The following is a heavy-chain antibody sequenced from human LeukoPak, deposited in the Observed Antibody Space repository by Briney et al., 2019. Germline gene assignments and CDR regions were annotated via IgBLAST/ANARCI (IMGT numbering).Heavy chain of an antibody. Sequence: SETLSLTCTVSGDSINNFYWNWIRQPAGKGLEWIGRIYSSGTTHYNPSLKRRVTMSIDTSKTQFSLKLTSMTAADTAVYYCARDPLRSSFDSWGQGILVTVSS. D-gene: IGHD1-26*01. CDR1: GDSINNFY. J-gene: IGHJ4*02. CDR3: ARDPLRSSFDS. V-gene: IGHV4-4*07. CDR2: IYSSGTT.